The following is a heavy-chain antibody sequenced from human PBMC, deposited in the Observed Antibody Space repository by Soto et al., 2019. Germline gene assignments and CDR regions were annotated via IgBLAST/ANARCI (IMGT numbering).Heavy chain of an antibody. CDR2: ISAYNGNT. D-gene: IGHD3-3*01. J-gene: IGHJ6*03. CDR1: GYTFTSYG. CDR3: ARSHGAFSVFWSGYYYYYYLAV. V-gene: IGHV1-18*01. Sequence: ASVKVSCKASGYTFTSYGISWVRQAPGQGLEWMGWISAYNGNTNYAQKLQGRVTMTTDTSTSTAYMELRSLRSDDTAVYYCARSHGAFSVFWSGYYYYYYLAVGGKGTTFTVSS.